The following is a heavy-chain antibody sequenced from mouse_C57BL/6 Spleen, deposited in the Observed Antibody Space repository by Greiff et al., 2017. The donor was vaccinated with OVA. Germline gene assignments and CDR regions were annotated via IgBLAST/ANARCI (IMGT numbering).Heavy chain of an antibody. D-gene: IGHD2-3*01. CDR2: IYPGSGST. J-gene: IGHJ2*01. CDR3: ARCGYYEYYFDY. V-gene: IGHV1-55*01. Sequence: QVQLQQPGAELVKPGASVKMSCKASGYTFTSYWITWVKQRPGQGLEWIGDIYPGSGSTNYNEKFKSKATLTVDTSSSTAYMQLSSLTSEDSAVYYCARCGYYEYYFDYWGQGTTLTVSS. CDR1: GYTFTSYW.